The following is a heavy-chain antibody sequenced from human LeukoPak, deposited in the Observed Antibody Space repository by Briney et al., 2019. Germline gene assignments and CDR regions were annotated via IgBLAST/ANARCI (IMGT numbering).Heavy chain of an antibody. CDR2: IRSKAYGGTT. CDR3: TTRGTTVTTRFDY. J-gene: IGHJ4*02. CDR1: GFTFGDYA. Sequence: GGSLRLSCTASGFTFGDYAMSWVRQAPGKGLEWVGFIRSKAYGGTTEYAASVKGRFTISRDDSLYLQMNSLKTEDTAVYYCTTRGTTVTTRFDYWGQGTLVTVSS. D-gene: IGHD4-17*01. V-gene: IGHV3-49*04.